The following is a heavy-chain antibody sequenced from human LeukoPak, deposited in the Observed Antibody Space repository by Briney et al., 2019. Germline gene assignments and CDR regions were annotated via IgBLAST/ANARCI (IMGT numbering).Heavy chain of an antibody. D-gene: IGHD3-10*01. CDR1: GGSFSGYY. J-gene: IGHJ4*02. Sequence: PSETLSLTCAVYGGSFSGYYWSWIRQPPGKGLEWIGEINHSGSTNYNPSLKSRVTISVDTSKNQFSLKLSPVTAADTAVYYCARWFRESLDYWGQGTLVTVSS. CDR2: INHSGST. V-gene: IGHV4-34*01. CDR3: ARWFRESLDY.